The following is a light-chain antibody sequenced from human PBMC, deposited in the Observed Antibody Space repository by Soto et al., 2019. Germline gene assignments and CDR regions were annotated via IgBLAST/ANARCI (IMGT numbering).Light chain of an antibody. V-gene: IGKV3-20*01. J-gene: IGKJ1*01. CDR3: QQYGDSPQT. CDR2: GAS. CDR1: QSVTSNY. Sequence: EIVLTHSPATLSLSPGERATLSCRASQSVTSNYLAWYQQKPGQAPRLLIYGASSRATAIPDRFSGSGSGTDFTLTISRLEPEDLAVYHCQQYGDSPQTFGQGTKVEIK.